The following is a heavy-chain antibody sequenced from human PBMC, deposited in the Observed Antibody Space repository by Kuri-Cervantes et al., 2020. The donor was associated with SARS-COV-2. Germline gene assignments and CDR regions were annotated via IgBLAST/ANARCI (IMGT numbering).Heavy chain of an antibody. CDR2: ISGSGGST. D-gene: IGHD6-13*01. V-gene: IGHV3-23*01. CDR1: GFTFSSYA. J-gene: IGHJ4*02. Sequence: GGSLRLSCAASGFTFSSYAMSWVRQAPGKGLEWVSAISGSGGSTYYADSVKGRFTISRDNSKNTLFSQMNSLRAEDTAIYYCATFSRIPAAGTGFESWGQGSLVTVSS. CDR3: ATFSRIPAAGTGFES.